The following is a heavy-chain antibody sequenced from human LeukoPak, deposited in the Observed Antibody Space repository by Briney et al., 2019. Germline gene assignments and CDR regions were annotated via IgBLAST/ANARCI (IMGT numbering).Heavy chain of an antibody. V-gene: IGHV3-7*01. Sequence: GGSLRLSCAASGFSFINYWMSWVRQAPGKGLEWVANIKKDGSEKYYVDSVKGRFTISRDNAKNSLFLQMNSLRAEDTAVYYCARDEAGFDQWGQGTLVTVSS. J-gene: IGHJ4*02. CDR2: IKKDGSEK. CDR1: GFSFINYW. CDR3: ARDEAGFDQ.